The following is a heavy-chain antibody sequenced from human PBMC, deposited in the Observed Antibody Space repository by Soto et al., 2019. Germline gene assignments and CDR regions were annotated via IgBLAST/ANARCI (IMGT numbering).Heavy chain of an antibody. CDR2: IDPSDSYT. Sequence: GESLKISFKGSGYSFTSYWISWVRQMPGKGLEWMGRIDPSDSYTNYSPSFQGHVTISADKSISTAYLQWSSLKASDTAMYYCARHDSRRVDIVVVARGMDVWGQGTTVTVSS. J-gene: IGHJ6*02. V-gene: IGHV5-10-1*01. CDR1: GYSFTSYW. D-gene: IGHD2-15*01. CDR3: ARHDSRRVDIVVVARGMDV.